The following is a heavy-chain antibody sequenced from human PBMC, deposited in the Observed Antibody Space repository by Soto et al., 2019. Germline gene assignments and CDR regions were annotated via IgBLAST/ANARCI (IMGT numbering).Heavy chain of an antibody. CDR3: AKDRYYGSGSHLRSYYYGMDV. J-gene: IGHJ6*02. D-gene: IGHD3-10*01. V-gene: IGHV3-30*18. CDR1: GLTFRSYG. Sequence: LRRSCAASGLTFRSYGIDWVRQSPGKVRDVGAVISYYGSNKYYADSVKGRFTISRDNSKNTLYLQMNSLRAEDTAVYYCAKDRYYGSGSHLRSYYYGMDVWGQGTTVTVSS. CDR2: ISYYGSNK.